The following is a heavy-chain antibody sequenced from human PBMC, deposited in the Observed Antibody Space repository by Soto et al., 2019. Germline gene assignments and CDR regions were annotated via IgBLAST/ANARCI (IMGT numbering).Heavy chain of an antibody. Sequence: QITLNESGPTQVKPRQTLTLTCTFSGFSLTTSGVGVGWIRQSPGKAPEWLALIYWDDDKRYSPSLKSRLTSTKDPSKNQVVLTMADLDPADTATYYCAQRVLRPVFGLVTTTAIYFDFWGQGTPVAVSS. CDR1: GFSLTTSGVG. CDR3: AQRVLRPVFGLVTTTAIYFDF. J-gene: IGHJ4*02. CDR2: IYWDDDK. D-gene: IGHD3-3*01. V-gene: IGHV2-5*02.